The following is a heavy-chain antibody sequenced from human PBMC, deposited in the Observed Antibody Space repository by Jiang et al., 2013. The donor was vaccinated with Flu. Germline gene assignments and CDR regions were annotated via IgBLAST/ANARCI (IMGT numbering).Heavy chain of an antibody. J-gene: IGHJ4*02. CDR1: GYTFTSYY. CDR3: ACPTSSSWTWAQY. V-gene: IGHV1-46*01. D-gene: IGHD6-13*01. CDR2: INPNDGSP. Sequence: SGAEVKKPGASVKVSCQASGYTFTSYYMHWVRQAPGQGLEWVGMINPNDGSPYYPQKFQGRVTMTRETSTNTVYMELSSLRSEDTAVYYCACPTSSSWTWAQYWGQGTLVTVSS.